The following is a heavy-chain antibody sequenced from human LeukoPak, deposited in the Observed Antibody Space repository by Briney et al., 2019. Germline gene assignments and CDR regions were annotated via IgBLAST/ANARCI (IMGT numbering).Heavy chain of an antibody. CDR3: ARDPSGYFDY. CDR2: IYYSGST. D-gene: IGHD3-3*01. Sequence: PSETLSLTCTVSGGSISSYYWSWIRQPPGKGLEWIGYIYYSGSTNYNPSLKSRVTISVDTSKNQFSLKLSSVTAADTAVHYCARDPSGYFDYWGQGTLVTVSS. CDR1: GGSISSYY. J-gene: IGHJ4*02. V-gene: IGHV4-59*01.